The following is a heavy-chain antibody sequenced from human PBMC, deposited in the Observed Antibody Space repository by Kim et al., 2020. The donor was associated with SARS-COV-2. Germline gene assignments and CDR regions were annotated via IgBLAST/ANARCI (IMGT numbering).Heavy chain of an antibody. J-gene: IGHJ5*02. Sequence: GESLKISCQGSGYRFTSYWIGWVRQMPGKGLEWMGIIYPGDSDTRYSPSLQGQVTISADKSISTAYLQWSSLKVSDTAMYYCARRANSYYYDSSGYLNWFDPWGQGTLVTVSS. CDR2: IYPGDSDT. V-gene: IGHV5-51*01. CDR3: ARRANSYYYDSSGYLNWFDP. D-gene: IGHD3-22*01. CDR1: GYRFTSYW.